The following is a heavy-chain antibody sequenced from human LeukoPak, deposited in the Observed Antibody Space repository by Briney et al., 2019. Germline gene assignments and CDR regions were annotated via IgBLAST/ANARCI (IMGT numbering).Heavy chain of an antibody. V-gene: IGHV3-33*06. CDR1: GFTFSSYG. J-gene: IGHJ4*02. CDR2: IWYDGNNK. CDR3: AKDGGYYGSGSYGN. Sequence: PGGSLRLSCAASGFTFSSYGMHWVRQAPGKGLEWVAIIWYDGNNKYYADSVKGRFTISRDNSKNTLYLQMNSLRAEDTAVYYCAKDGGYYGSGSYGNWGQGTLVTVSS. D-gene: IGHD3-10*01.